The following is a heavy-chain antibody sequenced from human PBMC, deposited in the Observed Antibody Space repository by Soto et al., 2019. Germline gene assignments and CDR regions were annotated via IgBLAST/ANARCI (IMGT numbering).Heavy chain of an antibody. Sequence: ASVKVSCKASGYTFTTYPIHWVRQAPGQGLEWMGWINPGNGDRDYLQKFQGRVTVTRDTSASTVYMELSSLTSEDTAVYYCATTKDNYDILTGYPGPYYYYYYMDVWGKGTTVTVSS. CDR1: GYTFTTYP. CDR3: ATTKDNYDILTGYPGPYYYYYYMDV. CDR2: INPGNGDR. V-gene: IGHV1-3*01. J-gene: IGHJ6*03. D-gene: IGHD3-9*01.